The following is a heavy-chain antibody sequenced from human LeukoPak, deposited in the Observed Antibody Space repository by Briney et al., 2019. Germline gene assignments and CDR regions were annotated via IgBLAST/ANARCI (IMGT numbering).Heavy chain of an antibody. CDR1: GFTFTSSA. J-gene: IGHJ4*02. CDR2: IVVGSGNT. Sequence: SVKVSCKASGFTFTSSAMQWVRQARGQRLEWIGWIVVGSGNTNYAQKFQERVTITRDMSTSTAYMELSSLRAEDTAVYYCARANWGSYYFDYWGQGTLVTVSS. D-gene: IGHD7-27*01. CDR3: ARANWGSYYFDY. V-gene: IGHV1-58*02.